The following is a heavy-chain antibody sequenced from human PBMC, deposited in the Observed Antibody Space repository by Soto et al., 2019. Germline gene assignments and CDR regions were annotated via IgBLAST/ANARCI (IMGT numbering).Heavy chain of an antibody. CDR1: GFTFSNYA. J-gene: IGHJ4*02. V-gene: IGHV3-23*01. Sequence: EVQLLESGGGLVQPGGSLRLSCAASGFTFSNYAMSWVRQTPGKGLEWVSTISGGGGNTYYPDYVKGRFTISRDNSKDTVYLQMNSLRAEDTAIYYCANERLGRGADYWGQGALVTVTS. CDR3: ANERLGRGADY. CDR2: ISGGGGNT.